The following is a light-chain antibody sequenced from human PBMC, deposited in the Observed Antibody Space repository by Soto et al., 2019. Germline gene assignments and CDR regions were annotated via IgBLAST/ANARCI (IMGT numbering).Light chain of an antibody. CDR1: QSVGSY. J-gene: IGKJ1*01. V-gene: IGKV3-11*01. CDR3: QQRSNWPRT. CDR2: DAS. Sequence: EIVLTQSPATLSLSPGERATLSCRASQSVGSYLAWYQQKSGQAPRLLIYDASNRASGVPARFSGSGSVTDFTLTISSLEPEDFAVYYCQQRSNWPRTFGQGTKVEIK.